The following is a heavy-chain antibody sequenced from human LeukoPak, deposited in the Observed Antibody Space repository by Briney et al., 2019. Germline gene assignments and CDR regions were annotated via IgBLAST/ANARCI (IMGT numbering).Heavy chain of an antibody. CDR2: INSDGTST. CDR3: ARGTRITMVRGVSLNYGMDV. V-gene: IGHV3-74*01. CDR1: GFTFSSLW. D-gene: IGHD3-10*01. J-gene: IGHJ6*04. Sequence: PGGSLRLSCAASGFTFSSLWMHWVRQGPGKGLVWVSRINSDGTSTNYADSVKGRFTISRDNAKNTLYLQMNSLRAEDTAVYYCARGTRITMVRGVSLNYGMDVWGKGTTVTVSS.